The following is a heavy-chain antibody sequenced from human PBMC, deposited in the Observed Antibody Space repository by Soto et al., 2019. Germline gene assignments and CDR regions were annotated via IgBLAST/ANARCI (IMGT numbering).Heavy chain of an antibody. V-gene: IGHV4-4*02. CDR1: GGSISSSNW. D-gene: IGHD5-18*01. J-gene: IGHJ4*02. CDR2: IYHSGST. CDR3: ARARSYGPGVFDY. Sequence: SETLSLTCAVPGGSISSSNWWSWVRQPPGKGLEWIGEIYHSGSTNYNPSLKSRVTISVDKSKNQFSLKLSSVTAADTAVYYCARARSYGPGVFDYWGQGTLVTVSS.